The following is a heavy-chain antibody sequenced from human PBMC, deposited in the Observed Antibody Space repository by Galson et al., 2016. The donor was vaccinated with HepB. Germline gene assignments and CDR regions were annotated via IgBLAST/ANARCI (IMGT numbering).Heavy chain of an antibody. CDR3: AREASYVNVLDH. V-gene: IGHV3-30*03. Sequence: SLRLSCAASGFTFSNYAMHWVRQAPGKGLEWVAVISYDASNKYYADSVKGRFTISRDNSKNTVSLQMNSLRVDDTAVFYCAREASYVNVLDHWGQGTLVTVSS. CDR2: ISYDASNK. CDR1: GFTFSNYA. D-gene: IGHD5-18*01. J-gene: IGHJ4*02.